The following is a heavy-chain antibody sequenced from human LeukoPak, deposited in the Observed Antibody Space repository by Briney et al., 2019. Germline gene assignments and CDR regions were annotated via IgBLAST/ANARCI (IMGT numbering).Heavy chain of an antibody. D-gene: IGHD2-15*01. J-gene: IGHJ3*02. CDR3: ARDLRFVVVVAATSAFDI. CDR2: INPNSGGT. V-gene: IGHV1-2*02. Sequence: ASVKVSCKASGYTFTGYYMRWVRQAPGQGLERMGWINPNSGGTNYAQKVEGRVTMAWDTSISTAYMELSRLRSDDTAVYYCARDLRFVVVVAATSAFDIWGQGTMVTVSS. CDR1: GYTFTGYY.